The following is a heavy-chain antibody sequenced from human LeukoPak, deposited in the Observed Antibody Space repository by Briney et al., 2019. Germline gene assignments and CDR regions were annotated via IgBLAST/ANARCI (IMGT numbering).Heavy chain of an antibody. D-gene: IGHD2-2*01. CDR3: ARDQLLYDYYYGMDV. V-gene: IGHV3-30-3*01. J-gene: IGHJ6*02. CDR2: ISYDGSNK. CDR1: GFTFSSYA. Sequence: PGGSLRLSCAASGFTFSSYAMHWVRQAPGKGLERVAVISYDGSNKYYADSVKGRFTISRDNSKNTLYLQMNSLRAEDTAVYYCARDQLLYDYYYGMDVWGQGTTVTVSS.